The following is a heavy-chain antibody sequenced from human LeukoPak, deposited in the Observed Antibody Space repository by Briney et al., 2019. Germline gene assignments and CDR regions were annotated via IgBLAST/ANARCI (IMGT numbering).Heavy chain of an antibody. J-gene: IGHJ3*02. V-gene: IGHV4-34*01. CDR3: ARHPQDPHYYDSSGYYPPPMGAFDI. Sequence: PSETLSLTCAVYGGSFSGYYWTWIRQPPGKGLEWIGEINHSGGTNYNPPLKSRVTISVDTSKNQFSLKLSSVTAADTAVYYCARHPQDPHYYDSSGYYPPPMGAFDIWGQGTMVTVSS. D-gene: IGHD3-22*01. CDR1: GGSFSGYY. CDR2: INHSGGT.